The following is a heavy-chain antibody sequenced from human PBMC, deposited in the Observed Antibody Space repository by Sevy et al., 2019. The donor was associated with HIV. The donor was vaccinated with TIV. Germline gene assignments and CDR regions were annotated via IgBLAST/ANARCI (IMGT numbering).Heavy chain of an antibody. CDR3: ASSGYSSSWHPYYYGMDV. D-gene: IGHD6-13*01. V-gene: IGHV1-69*13. CDR2: IIPIFGTA. CDR1: GGTFSSYA. J-gene: IGHJ6*02. Sequence: ASVKVSCKASGGTFSSYAISWVRQAPGQGLEWMGGIIPIFGTANYAQKFQGRVTITADESTSTAYMELSSLRSEDTAVYYCASSGYSSSWHPYYYGMDVWGQGTTVTVSS.